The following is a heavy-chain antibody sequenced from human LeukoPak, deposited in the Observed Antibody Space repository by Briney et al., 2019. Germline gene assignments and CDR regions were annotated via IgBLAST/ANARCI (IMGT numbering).Heavy chain of an antibody. J-gene: IGHJ4*02. CDR1: GYSISSGFY. D-gene: IGHD3-22*01. V-gene: IGHV4-38-2*01. CDR3: ARSPYYDSSGYYPY. Sequence: SQTLSLTCAVSGYSISSGFYWGWIRQPPGKGLEWIGSMSHSGSTYYNPSLKSRLTISVDASKNQFSLKLSFVTAADTALYYCARSPYYDSSGYYPYWGQGILVTVSS. CDR2: MSHSGST.